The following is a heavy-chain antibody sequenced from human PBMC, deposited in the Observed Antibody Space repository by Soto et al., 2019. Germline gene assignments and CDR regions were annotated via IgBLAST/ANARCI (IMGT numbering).Heavy chain of an antibody. CDR2: ISSSSSYI. CDR1: GFTFSSYS. D-gene: IGHD1-7*01. V-gene: IGHV3-21*01. J-gene: IGHJ3*02. Sequence: EVQLVESGGGLVKPGGSLRLSCAASGFTFSSYSMNWVRQAPGKGLEWVSSISSSSSYIYYADSVKGRFTISRDNAKNSLYLQMNSLRAEDTAVYYCARDGNWNYGDYDAFDIWGQGTMVTVSS. CDR3: ARDGNWNYGDYDAFDI.